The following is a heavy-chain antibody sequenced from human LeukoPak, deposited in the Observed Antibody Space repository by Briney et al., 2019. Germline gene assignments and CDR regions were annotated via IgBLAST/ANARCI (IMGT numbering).Heavy chain of an antibody. CDR3: TRTGNLAVAGDH. CDR2: VKKDASEK. J-gene: IGHJ5*02. D-gene: IGHD6-19*01. V-gene: IGHV3-7*01. CDR1: GFTFSNNW. Sequence: GGSLRLSCAASGFTFSNNWMTWVRQAPGKGLEWVASVKKDASEKYYVDSVKGRFTISRDNAKNSLYLQMNSLRAEDTAVYYCTRTGNLAVAGDHWGQGSLVTVSS.